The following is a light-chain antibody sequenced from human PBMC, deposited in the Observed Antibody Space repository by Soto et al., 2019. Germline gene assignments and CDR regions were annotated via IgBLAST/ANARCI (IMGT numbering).Light chain of an antibody. CDR2: ANT. Sequence: QSVLTQPPSVSGAPGQRDTISCTGSSSNIGADYDVHWYQQLPGAAPKLLIRANTHRPSGVPDRFSASKSGTSASLAITGLQADDEADYYCQSYDSSLSGSVFGGGTKVTVL. CDR1: SSNIGADYD. V-gene: IGLV1-40*01. CDR3: QSYDSSLSGSV. J-gene: IGLJ3*02.